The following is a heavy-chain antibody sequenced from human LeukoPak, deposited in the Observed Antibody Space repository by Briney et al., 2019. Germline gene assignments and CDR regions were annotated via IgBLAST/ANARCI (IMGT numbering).Heavy chain of an antibody. V-gene: IGHV1-69*04. CDR2: IIPILGIA. CDR3: ATRARYLEEGHNYFDY. CDR1: GGTFSSYA. Sequence: SVKVSCKASGGTFSSYAISWVRQAPGQGLEWMGRIIPILGIANYAQKFQGRVTITADKSTSTAYMELSSLRSEDTAVYYCATRARYLEEGHNYFDYWGQGTLVTVSS. J-gene: IGHJ4*02. D-gene: IGHD1-14*01.